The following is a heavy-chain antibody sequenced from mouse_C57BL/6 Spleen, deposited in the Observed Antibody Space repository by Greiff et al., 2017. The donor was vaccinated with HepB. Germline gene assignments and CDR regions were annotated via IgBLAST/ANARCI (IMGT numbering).Heavy chain of an antibody. J-gene: IGHJ4*01. V-gene: IGHV1-72*01. CDR1: GYTFTSYW. D-gene: IGHD1-1*01. CDR2: IDPNSGGT. CDR3: ARSSITTVVATDYYAMDY. Sequence: QVQLQQPGAELVKPGASVKLSCKASGYTFTSYWMHWVKQRPGRGLGWIGRIDPNSGGTKYNEKFKSKATLTVDKPSSTAYMQLSSLTSEDSAVYYCARSSITTVVATDYYAMDYWGQGTSVTVSS.